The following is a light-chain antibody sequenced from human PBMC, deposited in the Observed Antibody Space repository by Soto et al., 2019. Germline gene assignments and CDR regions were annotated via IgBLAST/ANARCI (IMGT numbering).Light chain of an antibody. V-gene: IGKV3-20*01. CDR2: GAS. CDR3: QQYGRSQT. CDR1: QSDSSSY. J-gene: IGKJ1*01. Sequence: EIVLTQSPGTLSLSPGERATLSCRASQSDSSSYLAWYQQKPGQAPRLLIYGASCRATGIPDRFSGSGSGTDFTLTISRLEPEDFAVYYCQQYGRSQTFGQGAKVEIK.